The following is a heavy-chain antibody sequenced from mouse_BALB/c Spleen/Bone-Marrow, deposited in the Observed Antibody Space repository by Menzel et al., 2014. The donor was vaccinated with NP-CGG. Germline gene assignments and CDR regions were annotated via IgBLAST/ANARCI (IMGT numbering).Heavy chain of an antibody. CDR2: IRRKINKYPT. J-gene: IGHJ4*01. Sequence: EEQLVESGGGMVQPKGSLKLSCAASGFTLNTYAMHWVCQAPGKGLEWAARIRRKINKYPTYYADSVKDRFTISRDDSQNMLYLQMNNMKTEDTGIDYCGREYDYPYAMDYWGQGISVTVSS. V-gene: IGHV10-3*03. CDR3: GREYDYPYAMDY. D-gene: IGHD2-14*01. CDR1: GFTLNTYA.